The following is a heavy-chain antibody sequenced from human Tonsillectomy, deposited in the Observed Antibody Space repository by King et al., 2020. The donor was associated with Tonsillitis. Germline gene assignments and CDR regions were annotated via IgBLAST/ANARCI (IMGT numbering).Heavy chain of an antibody. CDR3: ARAAWDGDYFDY. D-gene: IGHD1-26*01. CDR2: IYYSGST. J-gene: IGHJ4*02. Sequence: QLQESGPGLVKPSETLSLTCTVSGGSISSYYWSWIRQPPGKGLEWIGYIYYSGSTNYNPSLKSRVTISVDTSKNQFSLKLSSVTAADTAVYYCARAAWDGDYFDYWGQGTLVTVSS. V-gene: IGHV4-59*01. CDR1: GGSISSYY.